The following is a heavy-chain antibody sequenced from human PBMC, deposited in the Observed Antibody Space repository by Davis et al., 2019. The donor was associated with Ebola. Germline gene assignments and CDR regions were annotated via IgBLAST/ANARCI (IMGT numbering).Heavy chain of an antibody. CDR2: ISGSGGST. D-gene: IGHD6-19*01. V-gene: IGHV3-23*01. J-gene: IGHJ4*02. CDR3: AKSAAVAASLSY. Sequence: GESLKISCAASGLTFSSYAMSWVRQAPGKGLEWVSVISGSGGSTYYADSVKGRFTISRDNSKNTLYLQMNSLRAEDTAVYYCAKSAAVAASLSYWGQGTLVTVSS. CDR1: GLTFSSYA.